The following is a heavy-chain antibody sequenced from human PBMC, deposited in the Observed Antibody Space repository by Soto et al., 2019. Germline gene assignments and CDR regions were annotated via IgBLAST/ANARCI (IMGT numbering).Heavy chain of an antibody. J-gene: IGHJ4*02. CDR1: GFTFSIYA. V-gene: IGHV3-64D*06. D-gene: IGHD3-22*01. CDR3: VKGEYYYDSGAYYPFDY. Sequence: PGGSLXLSCSASGFTFSIYAMHWVRQAPGKGLEYVSSLSINGGSTHYADSVKGRFAISRDNSKNTVYLQMSSLRAEDTAVYYCVKGEYYYDSGAYYPFDYWGQGTLVTVSS. CDR2: LSINGGST.